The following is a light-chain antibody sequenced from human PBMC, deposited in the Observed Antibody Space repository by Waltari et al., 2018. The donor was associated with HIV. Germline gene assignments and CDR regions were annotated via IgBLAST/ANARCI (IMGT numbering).Light chain of an antibody. V-gene: IGLV4-69*01. CDR1: SGHSSNA. Sequence: QPVLTQPPSASGSLGASVKLTCTLSSGHSSNAIPWHQQQPEKGPRFLMKVNSAGIHTRGAGIPDRFSGSTYGAERYLTISSLQSEDEADYYCQTWGTGIAVFGGGTKLTVL. J-gene: IGLJ3*02. CDR2: VNSAGIH. CDR3: QTWGTGIAV.